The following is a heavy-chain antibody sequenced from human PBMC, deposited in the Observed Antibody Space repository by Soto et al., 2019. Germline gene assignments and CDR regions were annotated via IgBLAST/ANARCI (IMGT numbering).Heavy chain of an antibody. Sequence: QAQLVQSGAEVKKPGASVKVSCKASGYTFYSHSISWVRQAPGQGLEGMGRISADNSNTKYAQKFRGRVTMTTDTATSTVYMELRNLRSDDTAVYYCARCIQQDYYYGMDVWGQGTTVTVSS. D-gene: IGHD5-18*01. CDR2: ISADNSNT. V-gene: IGHV1-18*01. CDR3: ARCIQQDYYYGMDV. J-gene: IGHJ6*02. CDR1: GYTFYSHS.